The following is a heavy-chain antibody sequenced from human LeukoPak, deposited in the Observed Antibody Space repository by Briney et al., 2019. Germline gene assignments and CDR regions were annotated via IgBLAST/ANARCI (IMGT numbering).Heavy chain of an antibody. CDR3: ARDLTLYDILTGYYPTYWFDP. CDR2: INPSGGST. Sequence: ASVKVSCKASGYTFTSYYMHWVRQAPGQGLEWMGIINPSGGSTSYAQKFQGRVTMTGDTSTSTVYMELSSLRSEDTAVYYCARDLTLYDILTGYYPTYWFDPWGQGTLVTVSS. CDR1: GYTFTSYY. V-gene: IGHV1-46*01. D-gene: IGHD3-9*01. J-gene: IGHJ5*02.